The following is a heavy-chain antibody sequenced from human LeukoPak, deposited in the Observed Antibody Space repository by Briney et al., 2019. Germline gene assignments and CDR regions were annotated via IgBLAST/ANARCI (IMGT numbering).Heavy chain of an antibody. J-gene: IGHJ4*02. D-gene: IGHD6-19*01. CDR2: INSDGSST. V-gene: IGHV3-74*01. CDR3: ASSVAQWLVRG. CDR1: GFTFSSYW. Sequence: PGGSLRLSCAASGFTFSSYWMHWVRQAPGKGLVWVSRINSDGSSTSYADSVKGRFTISRDNAKNTLYLQMNRLRAEDTAVYYCASSVAQWLVRGWGQGTLVTVSS.